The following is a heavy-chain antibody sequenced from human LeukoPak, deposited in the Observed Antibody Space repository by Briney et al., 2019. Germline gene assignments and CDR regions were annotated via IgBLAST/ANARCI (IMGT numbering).Heavy chain of an antibody. CDR3: ARQQYEYYDSSGRARTSNWFDP. D-gene: IGHD3-22*01. CDR2: ISGSGGST. CDR1: GFTFSSYG. J-gene: IGHJ5*02. V-gene: IGHV3-23*01. Sequence: GGSLRLSCAASGFTFSSYGMSWVRQAPGKGLEWVSAISGSGGSTYYADSVKGRFTISRDNSKNTLYLQMNSLRAEDTAVYYCARQQYEYYDSSGRARTSNWFDPWGQGTLVTVSS.